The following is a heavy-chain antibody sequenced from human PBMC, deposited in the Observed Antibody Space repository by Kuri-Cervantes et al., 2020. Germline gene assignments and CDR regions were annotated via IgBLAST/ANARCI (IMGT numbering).Heavy chain of an antibody. J-gene: IGHJ5*02. Sequence: GGSLRLSCKASGYSFTNYWIGWVRQMPGKGLELMGFIYPPDSDTRYSPSFQGQVIISADRSISTAYLQWSSLKASDTAIYYCARRVTEVTTGENWFDPWGEGTLVTVSS. CDR3: ARRVTEVTTGENWFDP. CDR1: GYSFTNYW. D-gene: IGHD4-17*01. CDR2: IYPPDSDT. V-gene: IGHV5-51*01.